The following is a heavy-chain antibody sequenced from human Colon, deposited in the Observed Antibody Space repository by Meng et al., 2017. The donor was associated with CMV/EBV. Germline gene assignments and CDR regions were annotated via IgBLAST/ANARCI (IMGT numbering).Heavy chain of an antibody. J-gene: IGHJ4*02. CDR3: VKDVPTFFFDF. CDR1: GFTFNTYG. Sequence: GGSLRLSYAASGFTFNTYGMHWVRQAAGKGLEWVAFIRYDGTNKYYADSVKGRFSISRDNSKSTLYLQMNSLRREDTAVYYCVKDVPTFFFDFWGQGTLVTVSS. D-gene: IGHD2-2*01. V-gene: IGHV3-30*02. CDR2: IRYDGTNK.